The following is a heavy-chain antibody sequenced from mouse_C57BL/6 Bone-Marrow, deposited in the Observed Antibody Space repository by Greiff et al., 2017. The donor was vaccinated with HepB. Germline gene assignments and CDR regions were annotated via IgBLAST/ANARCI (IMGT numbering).Heavy chain of an antibody. Sequence: QVQLQQSGPELVKPGASVKLSCKASGYTFTSYDINWVKQRPGQGLEWIGWIYPRDGSTKYNEKFKGKATLTVDTSSSTAYMELHSLTSEDSAVYFFARRGYDDGAWFAYWGQGTLVTVSA. CDR2: IYPRDGST. V-gene: IGHV1-85*01. J-gene: IGHJ3*01. D-gene: IGHD2-4*01. CDR1: GYTFTSYD. CDR3: ARRGYDDGAWFAY.